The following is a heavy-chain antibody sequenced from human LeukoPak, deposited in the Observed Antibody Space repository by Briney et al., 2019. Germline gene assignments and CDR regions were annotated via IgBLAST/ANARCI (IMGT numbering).Heavy chain of an antibody. CDR2: INPNSGGT. CDR1: GYTFTGYY. J-gene: IGHJ5*01. V-gene: IGHV1-2*02. Sequence: ASVKVSCKASGYTFTGYYMHWVRQAPGQGLEWMGWINPNSGGTNYAQKFQGRVTMTRDTSISTAYMELSRLRSDDTAVYYCARQSSDWGNWFDLWGQGTLVTVSS. CDR3: ARQSSDWGNWFDL. D-gene: IGHD7-27*01.